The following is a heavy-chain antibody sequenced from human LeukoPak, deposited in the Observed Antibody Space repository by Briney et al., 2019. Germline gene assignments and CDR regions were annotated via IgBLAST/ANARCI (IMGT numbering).Heavy chain of an antibody. J-gene: IGHJ3*02. CDR2: ISYDGSNK. CDR3: HSSGWYPSDAFDI. CDR1: GFTFSSYA. D-gene: IGHD6-19*01. Sequence: GRSLRLSCAASGFTFSSYAMHWVRQAPGKGLEWVAVISYDGSNKYCADSVKGRFTISRDNSKNTLYLQMNSLRAEDTAVYYCHSSGWYPSDAFDIWGQGTMVTVSS. V-gene: IGHV3-30-3*01.